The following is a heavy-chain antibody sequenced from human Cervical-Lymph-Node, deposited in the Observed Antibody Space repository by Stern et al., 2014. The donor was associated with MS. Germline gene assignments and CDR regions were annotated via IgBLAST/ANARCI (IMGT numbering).Heavy chain of an antibody. D-gene: IGHD6-19*01. V-gene: IGHV1-69*01. CDR1: GGTFSSYA. CDR2: IIPIFGTA. CDR3: ARQGIAVAGFDY. Sequence: QVQLVQSGAEAKKPGSSVKISFKASGGTFSSYAISWVRQAPGQGLEWMGAIIPIFGTANYAQKFQGRVTITADESTSTAYMELSSLRSEDTAVYYCARQGIAVAGFDYWGQGTLVTVSS. J-gene: IGHJ4*02.